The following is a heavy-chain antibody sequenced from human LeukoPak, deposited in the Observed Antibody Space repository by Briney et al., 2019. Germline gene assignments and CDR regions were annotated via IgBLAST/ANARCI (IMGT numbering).Heavy chain of an antibody. V-gene: IGHV3-30*02. CDR3: ARALDSSSSRYYYMDV. Sequence: GGSLRLSCETSGFTFSSYDMHWVRQSPGKGLEWVAFIRYDGSKKYYADSVKGRFTISRDNAKNSLYLQMNSLRAEDTAVYYCARALDSSSSRYYYMDVWGKGTTVTVSS. CDR2: IRYDGSKK. J-gene: IGHJ6*03. CDR1: GFTFSSYD. D-gene: IGHD6-6*01.